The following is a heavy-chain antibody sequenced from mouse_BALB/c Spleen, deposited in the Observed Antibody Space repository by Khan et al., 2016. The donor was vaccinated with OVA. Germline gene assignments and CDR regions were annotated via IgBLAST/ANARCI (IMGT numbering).Heavy chain of an antibody. Sequence: EVQLQQSGPGLVKPSQSLSLTCTVTGYSITSDYAWNWIRQFPGNKLEWMGYISYSGNTKYNQSLKSRISITRDTSEHQFFLQLNSVTIEDTATYDCARIYGRDFDYWGQGTTLTVSS. CDR3: ARIYGRDFDY. CDR2: ISYSGNT. D-gene: IGHD1-1*01. CDR1: GYSITSDYA. V-gene: IGHV3-2*02. J-gene: IGHJ2*01.